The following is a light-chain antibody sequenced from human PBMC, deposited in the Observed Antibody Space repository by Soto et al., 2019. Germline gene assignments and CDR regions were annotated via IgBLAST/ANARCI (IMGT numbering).Light chain of an antibody. V-gene: IGLV2-14*01. J-gene: IGLJ2*01. Sequence: QSVLTQPASVSGSPGQSITISCTGTSSDVGGYNHVSWYQHSPGKAPKLILFAVSDRPSGVSHRFSGSKSGNTASLTIAGLQAEDEADYYCCSYTSLSTVVFGGGTKLTVL. CDR2: AVS. CDR3: CSYTSLSTVV. CDR1: SSDVGGYNH.